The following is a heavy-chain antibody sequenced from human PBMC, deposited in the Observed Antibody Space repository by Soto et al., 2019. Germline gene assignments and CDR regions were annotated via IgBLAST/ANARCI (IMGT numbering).Heavy chain of an antibody. V-gene: IGHV3-23*01. CDR1: GFTFSSYA. CDR2: ISGSGGST. CDR3: AKGKGEVEYYFEY. D-gene: IGHD1-26*01. J-gene: IGHJ4*02. Sequence: PGGSLRLSCAASGFTFSSYAMSWVRQAPGKGLEWVSAISGSGGSTYYADSVKGRFTISRDNSKNTLYVQMNSLRAEDTAVYYCAKGKGEVEYYFEYWGQGNMVTVSS.